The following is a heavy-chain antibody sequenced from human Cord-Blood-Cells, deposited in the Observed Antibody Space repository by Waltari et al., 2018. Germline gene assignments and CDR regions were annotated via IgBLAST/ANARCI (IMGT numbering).Heavy chain of an antibody. Sequence: QVQLQQWGAGLLKPSETLSLTCAVYGGSFSGYYWSWIRQPPGKGLEWIGEINHSGSTNYHPSLKSRVTISVDTSKNQFSLKLSSVTAADTAVYYCARSYDSSGYYYHYYYYGMDVWGQGTTVTVSS. CDR2: INHSGST. J-gene: IGHJ6*02. CDR3: ARSYDSSGYYYHYYYYGMDV. D-gene: IGHD3-22*01. V-gene: IGHV4-34*01. CDR1: GGSFSGYY.